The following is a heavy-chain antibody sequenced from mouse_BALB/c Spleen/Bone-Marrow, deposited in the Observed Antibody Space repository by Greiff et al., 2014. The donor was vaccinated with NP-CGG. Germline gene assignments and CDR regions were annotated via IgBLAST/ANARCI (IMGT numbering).Heavy chain of an antibody. J-gene: IGHJ1*01. CDR2: IDPANGNT. Sequence: EVQFQESGAELVKPGASVKLSCTASGFNIKDTYMHWVKQRPEQGLEWIGRIDPANGNTKYDPKFQGKATITADTSSNTAYLQLSSLTSEDTAVYYCASYYYGRYFDVWGAGTTVTVSS. D-gene: IGHD1-1*01. CDR1: GFNIKDTY. V-gene: IGHV14-3*02. CDR3: ASYYYGRYFDV.